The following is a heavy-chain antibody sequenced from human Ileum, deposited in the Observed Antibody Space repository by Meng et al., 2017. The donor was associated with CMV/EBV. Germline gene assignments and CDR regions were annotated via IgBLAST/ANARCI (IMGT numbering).Heavy chain of an antibody. CDR2: VFSDDRK. CDR1: LTPCGLG. CDR3: AHRPGSWNGAINYANFDY. Sequence: LTPCGLGVGWIRQAPGEALEWLALVFSDDRKCYSPSLKNRLTILKDTSKNQVVLTMTNIDPLDTGTYYCAHRPGSWNGAINYANFDYWGQGVLVTVSS. V-gene: IGHV2-5*02. J-gene: IGHJ4*02. D-gene: IGHD4/OR15-4a*01.